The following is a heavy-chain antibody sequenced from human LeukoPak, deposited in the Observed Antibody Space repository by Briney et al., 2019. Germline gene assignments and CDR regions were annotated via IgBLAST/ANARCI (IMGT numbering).Heavy chain of an antibody. CDR3: ARAPRGRSAPRENFDY. CDR1: GFTFSSYS. J-gene: IGHJ4*02. V-gene: IGHV3-21*01. CDR2: ISSSSSYI. Sequence: GGSLRLSCAASGFTFSSYSMNWVRQAPGKGLDWVSSISSSSSYIYYADSVKGRFTISRDNAKNSLYLQMNSLRAEDTAVYYCARAPRGRSAPRENFDYWGQGTLVTVSS.